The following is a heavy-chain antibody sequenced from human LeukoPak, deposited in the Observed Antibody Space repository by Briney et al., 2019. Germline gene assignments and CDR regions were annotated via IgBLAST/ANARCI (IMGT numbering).Heavy chain of an antibody. CDR2: ISSSGSTI. Sequence: PGGSLRLSCVASGFTFSSYEMNWVRQAPGKGLEWVSYISSSGSTIYYADSVKGRFTISRDNAKNSLYLQMNSLRAEDTAVYYCTRDSQDSYVYYMVVWGKGTTVTVSS. CDR3: TRDSQDSYVYYMVV. CDR1: GFTFSSYE. D-gene: IGHD3-10*02. V-gene: IGHV3-48*03. J-gene: IGHJ6*03.